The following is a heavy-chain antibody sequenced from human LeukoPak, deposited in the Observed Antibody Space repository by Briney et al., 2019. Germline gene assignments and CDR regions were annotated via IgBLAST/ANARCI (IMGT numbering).Heavy chain of an antibody. V-gene: IGHV3-30*18. CDR3: AKVEKGY. CDR2: ISYDGSNK. Sequence: PGRSLRLSCAASGFTFSSYGMHWVRQVPGKGLEWVAVISYDGSNKYYADSVKGRFTISRDNSKNTLYLQMNSLRAEDTAVYYCAKVEKGYWGQGTLVTVYS. CDR1: GFTFSSYG. J-gene: IGHJ4*02.